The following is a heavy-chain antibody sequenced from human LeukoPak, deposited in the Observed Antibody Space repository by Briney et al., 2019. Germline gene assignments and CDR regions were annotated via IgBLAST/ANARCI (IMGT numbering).Heavy chain of an antibody. CDR3: ARDQDALTGNGAFDI. D-gene: IGHD3-9*01. CDR1: GVTFSTYA. J-gene: IGHJ3*02. CDR2: ISYDGSNK. V-gene: IGHV3-30-3*01. Sequence: PGRSLRLSCAGSGVTFSTYAMQWVRQAPGKGLEWVAVISYDGSNKYYADSVKGRFTISRDNSKNTLYLQMSSLRPEDSAVYYCARDQDALTGNGAFDIWGQGTMVTVSS.